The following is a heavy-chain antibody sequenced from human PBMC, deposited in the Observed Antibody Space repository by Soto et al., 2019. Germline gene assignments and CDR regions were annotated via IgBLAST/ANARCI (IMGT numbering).Heavy chain of an antibody. D-gene: IGHD3-22*01. J-gene: IGHJ4*02. V-gene: IGHV6-1*01. CDR3: ARELADYYDNRGYYYGFDY. Sequence: QVQLQQSGPGLVKPSQTLSLTCAISGDSVSSNSAAWNWIRQSPSRGLEWLGRTYYRSKWYNHYPVPVKSRITITPDTSKNQCSLQLHSVPPEDTAVYYCARELADYYDNRGYYYGFDYWGQGTLVTVSS. CDR2: TYYRSKWYN. CDR1: GDSVSSNSAA.